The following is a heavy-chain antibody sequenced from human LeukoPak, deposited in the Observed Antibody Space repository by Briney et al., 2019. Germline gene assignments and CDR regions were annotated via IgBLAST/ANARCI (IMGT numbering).Heavy chain of an antibody. V-gene: IGHV5-51*01. Sequence: GESLKISCKGSGYSFTSYWIGWVRQMPGKGLEWMGIIYPGDSDTRYSPSFQGQVTISADKSISTAYLQWSSLKASDTAMYYCARQGYYGDYQTAYNSFDPWGQGTLVTLSS. D-gene: IGHD4-17*01. CDR3: ARQGYYGDYQTAYNSFDP. J-gene: IGHJ5*02. CDR2: IYPGDSDT. CDR1: GYSFTSYW.